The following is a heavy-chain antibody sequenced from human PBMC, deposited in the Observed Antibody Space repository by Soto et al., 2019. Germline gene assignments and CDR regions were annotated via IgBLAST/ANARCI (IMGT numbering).Heavy chain of an antibody. V-gene: IGHV4-4*02. J-gene: IGHJ6*02. CDR3: ARAAAAAPTYYYYGMDV. CDR1: GGSISSSTW. CDR2: IYHSGST. D-gene: IGHD6-13*01. Sequence: SETLSLTCAVSGGSISSSTWWSWVRQPPGKGLEWIGEIYHSGSTNYNPSLKSRVTISVDKSKNQFSLKLSSVTAADTAVYYCARAAAAAPTYYYYGMDVWCQGTSVT.